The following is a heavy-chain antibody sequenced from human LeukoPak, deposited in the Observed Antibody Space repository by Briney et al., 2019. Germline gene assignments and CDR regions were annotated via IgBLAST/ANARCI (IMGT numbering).Heavy chain of an antibody. CDR1: GITFSNNA. Sequence: PGGSLRLSCAASGITFSNNAMSWVRQAPGKGPEWVSAISISGGTTYYADSVKGRFTISRDNSKNTLYLQMNSLRAEDTAIYYCAKDGRLRSTSPFWGQGTLVTVSS. J-gene: IGHJ4*02. V-gene: IGHV3-23*01. CDR3: AKDGRLRSTSPF. CDR2: ISISGGTT. D-gene: IGHD4-17*01.